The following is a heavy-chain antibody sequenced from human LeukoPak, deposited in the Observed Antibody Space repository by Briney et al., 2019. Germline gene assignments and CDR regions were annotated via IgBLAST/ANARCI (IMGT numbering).Heavy chain of an antibody. CDR2: IYYSGST. J-gene: IGHJ4*02. D-gene: IGHD3-10*01. CDR3: ARTRGWFGESPWDY. Sequence: SQTLSLTCTVSGGSISSGDYYWSWIRQPPGKGLEWIGYIYYSGSTYYNPSLKSRVTISVDTSKNQFSLKLSSVTAADTAVYYCARTRGWFGESPWDYWSQGTLVTVSS. CDR1: GGSISSGDYY. V-gene: IGHV4-30-4*01.